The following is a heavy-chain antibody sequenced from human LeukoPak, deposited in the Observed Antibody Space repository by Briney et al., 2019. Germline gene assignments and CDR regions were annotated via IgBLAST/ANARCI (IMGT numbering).Heavy chain of an antibody. CDR2: MNPNSGNT. CDR3: ATTRYGWYYWVY. Sequence: ASVKVSCKASGYTFTSYDINWVRQATGQGLEWMGWMNPNSGNTGYAQKFQGRVTMARNTSISTAYMELSSLRSEDTAVYYCATTRYGWYYWVYWGQGTLVTVSS. D-gene: IGHD6-19*01. V-gene: IGHV1-8*01. CDR1: GYTFTSYD. J-gene: IGHJ4*02.